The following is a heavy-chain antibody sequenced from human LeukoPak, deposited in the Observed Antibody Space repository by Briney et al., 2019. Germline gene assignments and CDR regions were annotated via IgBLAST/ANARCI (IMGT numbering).Heavy chain of an antibody. V-gene: IGHV1-8*01. Sequence: ASVKVSCKASGYTFTNYDINWVRQATGQGLEWMGWMNPNSGNTGYAQEFQGRVTMARNTSISTAYMEPSSLRSEDTAVYYCARGGYCSGGSCFRAYDFDPWGQGTLVTVSS. J-gene: IGHJ5*02. CDR1: GYTFTNYD. CDR3: ARGGYCSGGSCFRAYDFDP. D-gene: IGHD2-15*01. CDR2: MNPNSGNT.